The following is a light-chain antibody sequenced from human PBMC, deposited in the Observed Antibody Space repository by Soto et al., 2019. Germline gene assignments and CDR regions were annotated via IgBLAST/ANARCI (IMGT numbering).Light chain of an antibody. CDR3: AAWDDSLEGYV. CDR1: TSNIGGNP. Sequence: QHVLTQPPSASGTPGQRVAISCSGSTSNIGGNPVNWYQQLPGAAPKLLIYTNDQRPSGVPDRFSGSKSGTSASLAISGLQSEDEADYYCAAWDDSLEGYVFGAGTKLTVL. J-gene: IGLJ1*01. V-gene: IGLV1-44*01. CDR2: TND.